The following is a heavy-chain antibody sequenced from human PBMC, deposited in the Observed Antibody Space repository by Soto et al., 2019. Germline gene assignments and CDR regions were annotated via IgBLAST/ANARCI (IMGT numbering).Heavy chain of an antibody. J-gene: IGHJ4*02. D-gene: IGHD5-18*01. Sequence: XSVKVSCKASGYTFTSYYMHWVRQAPGQGLEWMGIINPSGGSTSYAQKFQGRVTMTRDTSTSTVYMELSSLRSEDTAVYYCARDTARGYSYGAFDYWGQGTLVTVSS. CDR3: ARDTARGYSYGAFDY. V-gene: IGHV1-46*01. CDR1: GYTFTSYY. CDR2: INPSGGST.